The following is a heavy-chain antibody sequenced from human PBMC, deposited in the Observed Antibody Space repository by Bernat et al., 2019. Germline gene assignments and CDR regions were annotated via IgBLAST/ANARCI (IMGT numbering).Heavy chain of an antibody. Sequence: EVQLVESGGGLVQPGGSLRLSCAASGFSFSNYWMSWVRQAPGKGLEWVANIKEDVSAKYYVASVKGRFIISRDNAKNSLYLQINSLRAEDTAVYYCARDRGWLQHDYWGQGTLVTVSS. D-gene: IGHD5-24*01. V-gene: IGHV3-7*03. J-gene: IGHJ4*02. CDR2: IKEDVSAK. CDR3: ARDRGWLQHDY. CDR1: GFSFSNYW.